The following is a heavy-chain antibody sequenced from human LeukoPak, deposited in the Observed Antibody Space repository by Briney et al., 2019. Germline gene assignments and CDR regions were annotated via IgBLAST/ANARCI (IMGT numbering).Heavy chain of an antibody. Sequence: GASVKVSCKASGYTFTIYGISWVRQAPGQGLEWMGWIHIYRGNTNYAQKFQGRVTMTTDTSTSTVYMEVRGLRSDDTAMYYCARDVGITVADSFDPWGQGTLVTVSS. D-gene: IGHD6-13*01. V-gene: IGHV1-18*01. CDR3: ARDVGITVADSFDP. J-gene: IGHJ5*02. CDR1: GYTFTIYG. CDR2: IHIYRGNT.